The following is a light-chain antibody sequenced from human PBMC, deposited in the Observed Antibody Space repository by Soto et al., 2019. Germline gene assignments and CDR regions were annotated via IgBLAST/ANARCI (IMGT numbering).Light chain of an antibody. V-gene: IGKV3-15*01. CDR1: QSVGTY. CDR3: QQYNDWPRT. J-gene: IGKJ1*01. CDR2: GAS. Sequence: EIVMTQSPATLSVSPGERATLSCRASQSVGTYLAWYQQKPGQAPRLLIDGASTRAAGISPRFSGGGSGTEFTLSISSLQSEDFAVYYCQQYNDWPRTFGQGTKVGIK.